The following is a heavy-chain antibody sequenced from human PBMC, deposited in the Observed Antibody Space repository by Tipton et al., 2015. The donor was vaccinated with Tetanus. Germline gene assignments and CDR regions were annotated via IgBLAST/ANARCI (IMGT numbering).Heavy chain of an antibody. CDR3: ARLSSSSNDAHAFDI. CDR1: GGSISSGGYY. Sequence: TLSLTCSVSGGSISSGGYYWTWIRQHPGKGLEWIGYIYYSGSTYYNPSLQSRVTISVDTSKNQFSLRLTSVTASDTAVYYCARLSSSSNDAHAFDIWGQGTMVTVSS. CDR2: IYYSGST. J-gene: IGHJ3*02. V-gene: IGHV4-31*03. D-gene: IGHD2-2*01.